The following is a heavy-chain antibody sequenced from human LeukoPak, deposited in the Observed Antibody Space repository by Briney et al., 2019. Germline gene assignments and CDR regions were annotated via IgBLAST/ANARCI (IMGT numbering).Heavy chain of an antibody. CDR2: INPNSGDT. CDR1: GYTFTGYY. D-gene: IGHD6-25*01. J-gene: IGHJ4*02. CDR3: AKQYPRIAAAGTQKKLLDY. Sequence: ASVKVSCKPSGYTFTGYYIHWVRQAPGQGLEWIGWINPNSGDTNLAQNFQGRVTMTRDTSISTAYMDLTRLISNATAVYYCAKQYPRIAAAGTQKKLLDYWGQGTLVTVSS. V-gene: IGHV1-2*02.